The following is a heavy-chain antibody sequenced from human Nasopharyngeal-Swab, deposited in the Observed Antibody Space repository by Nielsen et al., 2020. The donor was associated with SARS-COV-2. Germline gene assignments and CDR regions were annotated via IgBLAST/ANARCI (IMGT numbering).Heavy chain of an antibody. Sequence: GGSLRLSCAASGFTSSSYEMNWVRQAPGKGLEWVSYISSSGSTIYYADSVKGRFTISRDNAKNSLYLQMNSLRAEDTAVYYCARSIGKDGFDYWGQGTLVTVSS. CDR3: ARSIGKDGFDY. D-gene: IGHD1-1*01. J-gene: IGHJ4*02. V-gene: IGHV3-48*03. CDR1: GFTSSSYE. CDR2: ISSSGSTI.